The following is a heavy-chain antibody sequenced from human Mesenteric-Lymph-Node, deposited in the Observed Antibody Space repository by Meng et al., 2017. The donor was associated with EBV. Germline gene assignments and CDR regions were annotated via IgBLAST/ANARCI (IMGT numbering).Heavy chain of an antibody. CDR3: ARGGYYYDSSGDDFDY. V-gene: IGHV1-2*04. Sequence: GKLVHVGAEVKKPGASVKVSCKASGYTFTGYYMHWVRQAPGQGLEWMGWINPNSGGTNYAQKFQGWVTMTRDTSISTAYMELSRLRSDDTAVYYCARGGYYYDSSGDDFDYWGQGTLVTVSS. CDR1: GYTFTGYY. D-gene: IGHD3-22*01. CDR2: INPNSGGT. J-gene: IGHJ4*02.